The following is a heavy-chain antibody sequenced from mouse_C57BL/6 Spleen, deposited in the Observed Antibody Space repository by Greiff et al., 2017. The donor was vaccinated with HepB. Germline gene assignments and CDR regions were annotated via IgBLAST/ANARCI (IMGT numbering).Heavy chain of an antibody. Sequence: QVQLQQPGAELVKPGASVKLSCKASGYTFTSYWMHWVKQRPGQGLEWIGMIHPNSGSTNYNEKFKSKATLTVDKSSSTAYMQLSSLTSEDSAVYYCARLLLRGDYAMDYWGQGTSVTVSS. J-gene: IGHJ4*01. CDR1: GYTFTSYW. V-gene: IGHV1-64*01. CDR3: ARLLLRGDYAMDY. CDR2: IHPNSGST. D-gene: IGHD1-1*01.